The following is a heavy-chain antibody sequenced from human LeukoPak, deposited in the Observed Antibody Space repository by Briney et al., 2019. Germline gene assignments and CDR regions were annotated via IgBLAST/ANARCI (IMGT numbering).Heavy chain of an antibody. CDR3: AKDRYSSSWHDY. V-gene: IGHV4-39*07. CDR2: IYYSGST. Sequence: SETLSLTCTVSGGSISSSSYYWGWIRQPPGKGLEWIGSIYYSGSTYYNPSLKSRVTISVDTSKNQFSLKLSSVTAADTAVYYCAKDRYSSSWHDYWGQGTLVTVSS. CDR1: GGSISSSSYY. D-gene: IGHD6-13*01. J-gene: IGHJ4*02.